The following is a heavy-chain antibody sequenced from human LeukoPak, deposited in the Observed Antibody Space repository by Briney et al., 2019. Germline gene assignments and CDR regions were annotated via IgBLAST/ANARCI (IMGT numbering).Heavy chain of an antibody. D-gene: IGHD1-26*01. V-gene: IGHV4-34*01. CDR2: INHSGST. J-gene: IGHJ3*02. Sequence: SETLSLTCAVYGGSFSGYYWSWIRQPPGKGLEWIGEINHSGSTNYNPSLKSRVTISVDTSKNQFSLKLSSVTAADTAVYYCARGRVGASLLAAFDIWGQGTMVTVSS. CDR1: GGSFSGYY. CDR3: ARGRVGASLLAAFDI.